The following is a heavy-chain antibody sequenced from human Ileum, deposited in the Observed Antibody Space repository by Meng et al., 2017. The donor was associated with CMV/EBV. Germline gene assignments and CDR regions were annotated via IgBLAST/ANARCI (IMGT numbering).Heavy chain of an antibody. CDR1: GFTFKINF. J-gene: IGHJ6*02. V-gene: IGHV3-23*01. D-gene: IGHD2-2*01. Sequence: GGSLRLSCAASGFTFKINFINWVRQAPGKGPEWVSSISGSGGDTYYADSVKGRFTVSRDNTKNMVYLQMYSLRGDDTAVYYCSKNLKGGYCTSTSCFLLAMDVWGQGTMVTGAS. CDR2: ISGSGGDT. CDR3: SKNLKGGYCTSTSCFLLAMDV.